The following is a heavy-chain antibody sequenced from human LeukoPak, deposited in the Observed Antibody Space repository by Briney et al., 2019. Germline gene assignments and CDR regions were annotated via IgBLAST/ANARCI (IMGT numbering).Heavy chain of an antibody. CDR3: ARDQYYDFWSGYSWFDP. J-gene: IGHJ5*02. CDR1: GFTFSSYS. V-gene: IGHV3-21*01. D-gene: IGHD3-3*01. CDR2: ISSSSSYI. Sequence: GGSLRLSRAASGFTFSSYSMNWVRQAPGKGLEWVSSISSSSSYIYYADSVKGRFTISRDNAKNSLYLQMNSLRAEDTAVYYCARDQYYDFWSGYSWFDPWGQGTPVTVSS.